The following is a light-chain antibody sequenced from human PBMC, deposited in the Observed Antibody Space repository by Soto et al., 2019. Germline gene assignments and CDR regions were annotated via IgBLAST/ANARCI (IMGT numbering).Light chain of an antibody. Sequence: QSVLTQPPSASGTPGQRLTIACSGTSSNIGSNFVNWYRQLPGTAPKLLVHTNSQRPSGVPDRFSGSKSGTSASLAISGLQSDDDADYFCAVWDDSLHGYVFATGTKVTVL. CDR2: TNS. CDR1: SSNIGSNF. CDR3: AVWDDSLHGYV. V-gene: IGLV1-44*01. J-gene: IGLJ1*01.